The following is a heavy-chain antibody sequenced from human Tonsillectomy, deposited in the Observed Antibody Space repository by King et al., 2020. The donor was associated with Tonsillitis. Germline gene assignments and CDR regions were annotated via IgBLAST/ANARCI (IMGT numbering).Heavy chain of an antibody. V-gene: IGHV3-48*02. CDR2: ISSSSTI. D-gene: IGHD6-13*01. CDR3: ARATQQLPYFDY. Sequence: VQLVESGGGLVQPGGSLRLSCAASGFTFSSYSMNWVRQAPGKGLEWVSYISSSSTIYYADSVKGRFTISSDNAKNSLYLQMNSLRDEDTAVYYCARATQQLPYFDYWGQGTLVTVSS. CDR1: GFTFSSYS. J-gene: IGHJ4*02.